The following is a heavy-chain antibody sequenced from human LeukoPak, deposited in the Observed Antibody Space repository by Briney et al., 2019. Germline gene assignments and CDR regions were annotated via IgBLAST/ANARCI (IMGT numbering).Heavy chain of an antibody. J-gene: IGHJ4*02. CDR3: ARVETGILEWLSPNPGETQYYFDY. V-gene: IGHV4-39*07. Sequence: SETLSLTCTVSGGSISSSSYYWGWIRQPPGKGLEWIGEIYHSGSTYYNPSLKSRVTISVDRSKNQFSLKLSSVTAADTAVYYCARVETGILEWLSPNPGETQYYFDYWGQGTLVTVSS. CDR2: IYHSGST. D-gene: IGHD3-3*01. CDR1: GGSISSSSYY.